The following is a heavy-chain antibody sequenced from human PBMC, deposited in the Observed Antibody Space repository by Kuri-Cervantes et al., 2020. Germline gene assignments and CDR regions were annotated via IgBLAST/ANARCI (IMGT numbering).Heavy chain of an antibody. D-gene: IGHD4-17*01. Sequence: ASVKVSCKASGYTFTSYGISWVRQAPGQGLEWMGWISAYNGNTNYAQKLQGRVTITADESTSTAYMGLSSLRSEDTAVYYCARSDYGDSIDYWGQGTLVTVSS. V-gene: IGHV1-18*01. CDR1: GYTFTSYG. CDR2: ISAYNGNT. J-gene: IGHJ4*02. CDR3: ARSDYGDSIDY.